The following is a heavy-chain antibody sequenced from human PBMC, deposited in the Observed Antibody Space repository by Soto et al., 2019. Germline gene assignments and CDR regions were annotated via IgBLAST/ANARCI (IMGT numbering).Heavy chain of an antibody. CDR1: GDSISSYS. Sequence: SETLSLTCTVSGDSISSYSWSWIRQPPGKGLEWIGNIHYNGNTKYSPSLKSRVTMSVDTSKNHFSLKLSSVTAADTAVYYCARRGFLSSGWYPTYFDPWGQGTLVNVSS. D-gene: IGHD6-19*01. V-gene: IGHV4-59*08. CDR3: ARRGFLSSGWYPTYFDP. J-gene: IGHJ5*02. CDR2: IHYNGNT.